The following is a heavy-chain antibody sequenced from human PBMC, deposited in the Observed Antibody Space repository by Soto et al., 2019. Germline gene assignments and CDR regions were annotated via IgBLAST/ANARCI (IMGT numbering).Heavy chain of an antibody. CDR3: AKAICGGDCYGYYYYGMDV. CDR1: GFTFDDYT. J-gene: IGHJ6*02. V-gene: IGHV3-43*01. Sequence: GGSLRLPCAASGFTFDDYTMHWVRQAPGKGLEWVSLISWDGGSTYYADSVKGRFTISRDNSKNSLYLQMNSLRTEDTALYYCAKAICGGDCYGYYYYGMDVRGQGTTVTVSS. CDR2: ISWDGGST. D-gene: IGHD2-21*02.